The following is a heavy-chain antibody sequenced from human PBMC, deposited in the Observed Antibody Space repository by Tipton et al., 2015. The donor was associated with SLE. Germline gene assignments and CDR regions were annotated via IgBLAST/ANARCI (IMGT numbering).Heavy chain of an antibody. CDR2: INHSGST. J-gene: IGHJ4*02. CDR1: GGSFSGYF. CDR3: ARADGPEDY. D-gene: IGHD2-2*01. V-gene: IGHV4-34*01. Sequence: TLSLTCAVYGGSFSGYFWSWIRQPPGKGLEWIGEINHSGSTNYNPSLKSRVTISLDTSKNQFSLKLSSVTAADTAVYYCARADGPEDYWGQGTLVTVSS.